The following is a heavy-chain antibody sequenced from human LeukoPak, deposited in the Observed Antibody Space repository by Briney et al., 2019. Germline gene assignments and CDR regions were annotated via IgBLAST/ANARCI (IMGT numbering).Heavy chain of an antibody. Sequence: SETLSLTCTASGGSINSDGYSWNWIRQSPGKGLEWIGYIYYSGSTNYNPSLKSRVTMSVDTSKNQFSLNLSSVTAADTAVYYCARDPIYGASHDSFDIWGQGTMVTVSS. V-gene: IGHV4-30-4*07. CDR1: GGSINSDGYS. CDR3: ARDPIYGASHDSFDI. CDR2: IYYSGST. J-gene: IGHJ3*02. D-gene: IGHD4-17*01.